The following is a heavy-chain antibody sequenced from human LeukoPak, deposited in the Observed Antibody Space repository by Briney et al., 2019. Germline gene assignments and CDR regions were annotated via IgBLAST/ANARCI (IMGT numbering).Heavy chain of an antibody. D-gene: IGHD2-15*01. J-gene: IGHJ4*02. V-gene: IGHV1-3*04. CDR2: IRTDNGDT. CDR1: GYRFTDNA. Sequence: ASVKVSCKTSGYRFTDNALHWVRQAPEQRLEWMGWIRTDNGDTKYSQKFEGRVTLTRDTSASTVYVELKSLRSEDTVVYYCGRGGSSGVDYWGQGTLVTVSS. CDR3: GRGGSSGVDY.